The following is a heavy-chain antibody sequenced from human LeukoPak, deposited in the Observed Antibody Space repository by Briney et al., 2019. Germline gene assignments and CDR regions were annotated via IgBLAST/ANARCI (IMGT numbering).Heavy chain of an antibody. Sequence: GGSLRLPCAVSGFSVSSNYMNWVRQAPGKGLEWVSTISSTGTYIYYADSMKGRFTISRDNAKNSLYLQMNSLRAEDTAVYYCAREDVAIAAAFDYWGQGTLVTVSS. V-gene: IGHV3-21*01. CDR3: AREDVAIAAAFDY. CDR1: GFSVSSNY. D-gene: IGHD6-13*01. CDR2: ISSTGTYI. J-gene: IGHJ4*02.